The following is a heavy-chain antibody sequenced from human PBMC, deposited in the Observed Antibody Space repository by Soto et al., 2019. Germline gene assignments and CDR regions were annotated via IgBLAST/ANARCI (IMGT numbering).Heavy chain of an antibody. J-gene: IGHJ6*02. CDR1: GGTFSTNA. V-gene: IGHV1-69*13. CDR2: IIPFFGPA. Sequence: ASMKVSCKASGGTFSTNAISWVRQAPGQGLEWMAGIIPFFGPANYAQKFQGRVTITADESTSTVYMELSSLRSEDTAVYFCAGSQGSDTSLEIYYYYYYGMDVWGQGTTVTVSS. D-gene: IGHD2-2*01. CDR3: AGSQGSDTSLEIYYYYYYGMDV.